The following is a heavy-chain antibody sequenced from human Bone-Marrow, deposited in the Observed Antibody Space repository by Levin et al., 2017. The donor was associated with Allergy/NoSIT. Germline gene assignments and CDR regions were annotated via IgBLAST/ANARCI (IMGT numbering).Heavy chain of an antibody. D-gene: IGHD3-16*01. CDR3: ADLGRSHGLDV. CDR1: GFTSGFTFNDHY. CDR2: VTNTGDSDTT. J-gene: IGHJ6*02. V-gene: IGHV3-72*01. Sequence: GGSLRLSCEASGFTSGFTFNDHYIDWVRQAPGKGLEWIGRVTNTGDSDTTKYAASMKGRITISRDDSKNSVFLQMNSLKTEDTAVYYCADLGRSHGLDVWGQGTTVTVSS.